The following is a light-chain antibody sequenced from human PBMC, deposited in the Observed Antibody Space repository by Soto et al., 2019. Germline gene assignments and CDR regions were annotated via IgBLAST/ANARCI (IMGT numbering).Light chain of an antibody. J-gene: IGKJ1*01. V-gene: IGKV3D-11*03. CDR1: QSVGSN. CDR3: QQYGDSWT. CDR2: DAS. Sequence: ETVLTQSPATLSLSPGERATLSCRASQSVGSNLVWYQQKPGQAPRLLIYDASNRATGIPARFSGSGSGTDFTLTISRLEPEDFAVYYCQQYGDSWTFGQGTKVDIK.